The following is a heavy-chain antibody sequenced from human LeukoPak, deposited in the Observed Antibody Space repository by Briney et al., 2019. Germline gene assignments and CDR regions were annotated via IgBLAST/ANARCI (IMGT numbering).Heavy chain of an antibody. V-gene: IGHV3-74*01. CDR2: VNSDGSWT. Sequence: GGSLSLSCSASGNYRMHWVREAPAKGVVGVSDVNSDGSWTSHADSVKGRFTISKDNAKSTVYLQMNNLRTEDTAVYYCVSFYETNWGRGTLVTVSS. D-gene: IGHD2-2*01. CDR1: GNYR. J-gene: IGHJ4*02. CDR3: VSFYETN.